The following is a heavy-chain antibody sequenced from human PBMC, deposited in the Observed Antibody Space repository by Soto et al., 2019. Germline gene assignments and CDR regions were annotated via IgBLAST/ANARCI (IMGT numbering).Heavy chain of an antibody. CDR2: IYPYNGNT. V-gene: IGHV1-18*01. Sequence: QVQLVQSGAEVRKPGASVKVSCKSSGYTFINHGIFWVRQAPGQGLEWMAWIYPYNGNTNYAQKFLGRVTLTTDTSTSTAYMDLRSLTSDDPAIYYCARDLNGAAGGGYWCQGTLVTVSS. CDR1: GYTFINHG. J-gene: IGHJ4*02. D-gene: IGHD6-13*01. CDR3: ARDLNGAAGGGY.